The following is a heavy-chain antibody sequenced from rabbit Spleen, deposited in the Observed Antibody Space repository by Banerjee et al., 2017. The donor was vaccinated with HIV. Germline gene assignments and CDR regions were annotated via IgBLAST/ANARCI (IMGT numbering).Heavy chain of an antibody. CDR1: GIDFSNDY. CDR3: ARLSSDWTYLEL. Sequence: LEESGGGLVKPGGTLTLTCKASGIDFSNDYMCWVRQAPGTGLEWIACIYIGSSGSTYYASWAKGRFTISKTSSTTVTLQMTSLTAADTATYFCARLSSDWTYLELWGPGTLVTVS. V-gene: IGHV1S40*01. J-gene: IGHJ4*01. D-gene: IGHD8-1*01. CDR2: IYIGSSGST.